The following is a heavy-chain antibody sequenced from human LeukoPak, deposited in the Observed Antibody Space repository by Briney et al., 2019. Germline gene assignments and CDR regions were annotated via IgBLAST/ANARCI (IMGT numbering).Heavy chain of an antibody. Sequence: ASVKVSCKASGYTFTTYGITWVRQAPGQGLQRLGWISPHNGNTKYAQDLQGRVSMTTDTSTSTAYLELRSLRSDDTAIYYCARDLNYVTLGYDILADVGYYFDYWGQGSLVTVSS. CDR3: ARDLNYVTLGYDILADVGYYFDY. D-gene: IGHD3-9*01. CDR1: GYTFTTYG. V-gene: IGHV1-18*01. J-gene: IGHJ4*02. CDR2: ISPHNGNT.